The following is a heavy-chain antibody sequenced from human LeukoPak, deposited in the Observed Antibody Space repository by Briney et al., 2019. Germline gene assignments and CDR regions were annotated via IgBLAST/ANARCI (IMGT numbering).Heavy chain of an antibody. CDR2: IYHSGRA. V-gene: IGHV4-4*02. CDR3: ARLYFSRNVFIPARWDY. CDR1: GASIFSGNW. J-gene: IGHJ4*02. D-gene: IGHD3-3*01. Sequence: PSETLSLTCAVSGASIFSGNWWSWVRQPPGKGLEWIGEIYHSGRANYNPSLKSRVTISLDKSKNQFSLNLSSVTAADTAVYYCARLYFSRNVFIPARWDYWGQGTLVTVSS.